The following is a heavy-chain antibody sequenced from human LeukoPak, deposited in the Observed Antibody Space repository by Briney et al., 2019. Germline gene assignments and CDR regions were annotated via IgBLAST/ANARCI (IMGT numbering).Heavy chain of an antibody. CDR3: ARALKSGVVEVHIPDY. D-gene: IGHD3-10*01. CDR1: GYSISSGYY. Sequence: SETLSLTFTVSGYSISSGYYWGWIRQPPGKGLEWIGSIYHSGSTYYNPSLKSRVTISVDTSKNQFSLKLNSVTAADTAVYYCARALKSGVVEVHIPDYWGQGTLVTVSS. J-gene: IGHJ4*02. CDR2: IYHSGST. V-gene: IGHV4-38-2*02.